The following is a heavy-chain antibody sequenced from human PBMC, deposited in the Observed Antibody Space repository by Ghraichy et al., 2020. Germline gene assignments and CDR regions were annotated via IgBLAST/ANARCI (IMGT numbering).Heavy chain of an antibody. CDR3: VVLGQWLLPC. D-gene: IGHD6-19*01. Sequence: GESLNISCAASGFTFSSNWMYWARQAPGKGLMWVSRINPDGSDTSYADSVKGRFTISRDNAKNTLYLQMNSLRAEDTAVYSCVVLGQWLLPCWGQGTLVTVSS. V-gene: IGHV3-74*01. J-gene: IGHJ4*02. CDR2: INPDGSDT. CDR1: GFTFSSNW.